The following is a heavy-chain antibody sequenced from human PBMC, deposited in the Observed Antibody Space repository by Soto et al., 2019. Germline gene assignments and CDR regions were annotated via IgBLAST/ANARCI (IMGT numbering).Heavy chain of an antibody. J-gene: IGHJ6*02. CDR3: ARGYSSSWYYYYYGMDV. D-gene: IGHD6-13*01. CDR2: MNPNSGNT. CDR1: GYTLTSYE. Sequence: GASVKVSGTASGYTLTSYEVNWVRQATGQGLEWMGWMNPNSGNTGYAQKFQGRVTMTRNTSISTAYMELSSLRSEDTAVYYCARGYSSSWYYYYYGMDVWGQGTTVTVSS. V-gene: IGHV1-8*01.